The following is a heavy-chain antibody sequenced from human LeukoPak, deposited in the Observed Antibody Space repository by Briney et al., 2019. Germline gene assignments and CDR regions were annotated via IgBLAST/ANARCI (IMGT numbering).Heavy chain of an antibody. CDR1: GYTFTGYY. V-gene: IGHV1-2*02. CDR3: ARNLWFGESSDAFDM. CDR2: INPNSGGT. D-gene: IGHD3-10*01. Sequence: SVKVSCKASGYTFTGYYMHWVRQAPGQGLEWMGWINPNSGGTNYAQKFQGRVTMTRDTSISTAYMEMSRLRSDDTAVYYCARNLWFGESSDAFDMWGQGTMVTVSS. J-gene: IGHJ3*02.